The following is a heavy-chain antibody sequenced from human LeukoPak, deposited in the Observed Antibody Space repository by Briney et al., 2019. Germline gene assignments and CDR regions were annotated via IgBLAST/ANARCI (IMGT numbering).Heavy chain of an antibody. D-gene: IGHD3-10*01. CDR2: ISGSGYYI. J-gene: IGHJ6*04. Sequence: GGSLRLSCVGSGFTFSSYSLTWVRQAPGRGLEWVSSISGSGYYIYYADSLKGRFTVSRDNAKNSLYLEINTLRAEDTAVYHCARVQWVRGVVISPLDVWGKGTTVTVSS. CDR1: GFTFSSYS. V-gene: IGHV3-21*01. CDR3: ARVQWVRGVVISPLDV.